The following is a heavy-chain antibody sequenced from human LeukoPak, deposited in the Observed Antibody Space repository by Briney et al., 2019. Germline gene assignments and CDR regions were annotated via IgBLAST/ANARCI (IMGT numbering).Heavy chain of an antibody. CDR3: TRAPHPRCSSSGCYLDY. CDR1: GFTFGDYA. CDR2: IQAKAYGGAT. J-gene: IGHJ4*02. V-gene: IGHV3-49*04. Sequence: PGRSLRLSCSTSGFTFGDYAMRWVRQAPGKGLEGGGFIQAKAYGGATKYAASVNGRFSISRDESQSIANLQMNDLRTEDTAVYYCTRAPHPRCSSSGCYLDYWGQGTLVTVSS. D-gene: IGHD2-2*01.